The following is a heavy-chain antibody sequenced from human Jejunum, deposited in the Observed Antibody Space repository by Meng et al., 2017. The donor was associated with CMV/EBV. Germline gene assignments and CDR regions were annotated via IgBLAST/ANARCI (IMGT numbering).Heavy chain of an antibody. CDR3: AKDSGRYDFYAMAV. D-gene: IGHD1-20*01. V-gene: IGHV3-9*01. J-gene: IGHJ6*02. Sequence: SGFTFDAYAIHWVRQRPGKGLGWVSAISWSGGSVVYADSVKGRFTTSRDNARKSVHLQLNSLRGEDTAVYYCAKDSGRYDFYAMAVWGQGTTVTVSS. CDR2: ISWSGGSV. CDR1: GFTFDAYA.